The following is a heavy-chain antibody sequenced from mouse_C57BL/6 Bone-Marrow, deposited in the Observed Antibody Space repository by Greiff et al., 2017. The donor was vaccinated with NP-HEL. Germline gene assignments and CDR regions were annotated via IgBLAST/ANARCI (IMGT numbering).Heavy chain of an antibody. V-gene: IGHV1-55*01. Sequence: VQRVESGAELVKPGASVKMSCKASGYTFTSYWITWVKQRPGQGLEWIGDIYPGSGSTNYNEKFKSKATLTVDTSSSTAYMQLSSLTSEDSAVYYCARTRITTPYWGQGTTLTVSS. CDR1: GYTFTSYW. CDR2: IYPGSGST. D-gene: IGHD1-1*01. J-gene: IGHJ2*01. CDR3: ARTRITTPY.